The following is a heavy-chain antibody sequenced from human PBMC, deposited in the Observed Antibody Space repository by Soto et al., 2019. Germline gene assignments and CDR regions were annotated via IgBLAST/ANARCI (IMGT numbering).Heavy chain of an antibody. J-gene: IGHJ6*02. Sequence: QVQLQESGPGLVKPSQTLSLTCTVSGGSINSGGYYWSWIRQHPGKGLEWIGSIYYSGKTYYSPSLKSRVTLSVDTSKNHFSLRLSSLTAADTAVYYCARDPIYGAYSYYGMDVWGQGNTVPVAS. CDR1: GGSINSGGYY. CDR3: ARDPIYGAYSYYGMDV. V-gene: IGHV4-31*03. CDR2: IYYSGKT. D-gene: IGHD4-17*01.